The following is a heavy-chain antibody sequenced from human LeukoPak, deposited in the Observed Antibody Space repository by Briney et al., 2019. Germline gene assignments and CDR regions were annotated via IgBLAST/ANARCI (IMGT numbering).Heavy chain of an antibody. D-gene: IGHD6-6*01. J-gene: IGHJ4*02. Sequence: SETLSLTCTVSGGSVSSGSYYWSWIRQPPGRGLEWIGYIYYSGSTNYNPSLKSRVTISVDTSKNQFSLKLSSVTAADTAVYYCAREVGIAARPFDYWGQGTLVTVSS. V-gene: IGHV4-61*01. CDR1: GGSVSSGSYY. CDR3: AREVGIAARPFDY. CDR2: IYYSGST.